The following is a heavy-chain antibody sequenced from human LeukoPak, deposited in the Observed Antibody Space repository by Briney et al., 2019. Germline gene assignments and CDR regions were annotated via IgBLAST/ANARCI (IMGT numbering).Heavy chain of an antibody. D-gene: IGHD3-3*01. J-gene: IGHJ6*03. CDR3: ARGRFGGHSYYYMDV. CDR2: INQSGSA. V-gene: IGHV4-34*01. CDR1: GGPFSDYY. Sequence: SETLSLTCAVFGGPFSDYYWSWIRRPPGKGLEWLGEINQSGSANYMPSLKSRVSISVDTSKNQFSLRLSSVTAADTAFYYCARGRFGGHSYYYMDVWGKGTAVAVSS.